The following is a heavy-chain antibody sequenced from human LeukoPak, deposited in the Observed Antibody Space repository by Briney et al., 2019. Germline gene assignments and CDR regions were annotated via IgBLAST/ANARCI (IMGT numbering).Heavy chain of an antibody. D-gene: IGHD3-22*01. CDR2: ISYDGSNK. Sequence: GGSLRLSCAASGFTFSSYAMSWVRQAPGKGLEWVAVISYDGSNKYYADSVKGRFTISRDNSKNTLYLQMNSLRAEDTAVYYCARDPTYYYDSSGYLRAFDIWGQGTMVTVSS. J-gene: IGHJ3*02. V-gene: IGHV3-30-3*01. CDR3: ARDPTYYYDSSGYLRAFDI. CDR1: GFTFSSYA.